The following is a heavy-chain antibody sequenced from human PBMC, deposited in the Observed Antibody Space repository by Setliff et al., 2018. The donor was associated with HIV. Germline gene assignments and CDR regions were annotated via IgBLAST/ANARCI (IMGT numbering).Heavy chain of an antibody. Sequence: GESLKISCAASGFTFSSYTMHWVRQAPGKGLEWVASISGGGKSIYYADSVKGRFTISRDNADRSLYLQMNSLRAEDTAVYYCVKDGPPRGAFDVWGQGTLVTVSS. CDR2: ISGGGKSI. D-gene: IGHD3-10*01. V-gene: IGHV3-21*01. J-gene: IGHJ3*01. CDR3: VKDGPPRGAFDV. CDR1: GFTFSSYT.